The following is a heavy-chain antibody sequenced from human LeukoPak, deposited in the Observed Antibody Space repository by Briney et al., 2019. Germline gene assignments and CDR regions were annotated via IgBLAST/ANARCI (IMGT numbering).Heavy chain of an antibody. D-gene: IGHD2-2*01. CDR1: GYSISRGSY. CDR3: ARVPHCTSTSCYVGGYHMDV. V-gene: IGHV4-38-2*02. Sequence: PETLSLTCTVSGYSISRGSYWGWIRQPPGKGLGWIGSIDHSGSTNDNPSLKSRVSVSVDTSKNHFSLELSSVTAADTAVYYCARVPHCTSTSCYVGGYHMDVWGKGTTVTVSS. CDR2: IDHSGST. J-gene: IGHJ6*03.